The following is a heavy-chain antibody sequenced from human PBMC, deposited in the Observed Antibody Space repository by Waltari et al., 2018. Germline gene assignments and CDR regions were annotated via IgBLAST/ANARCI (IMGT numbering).Heavy chain of an antibody. D-gene: IGHD3-16*01. CDR1: GSTFTSYA. CDR3: ARNLGREKPPGRYYGMDV. CDR2: INAGNGNT. J-gene: IGHJ6*02. V-gene: IGHV1-3*01. Sequence: QVQLVQSGAEVKKPGASVKVSCKASGSTFTSYAMHWVRQAPGPRLEWMGWINAGNGNTKYSQKFQGRVTITRDTSANTAYMELSSLRSEDTAVYYCARNLGREKPPGRYYGMDVWGQGTTVTVSS.